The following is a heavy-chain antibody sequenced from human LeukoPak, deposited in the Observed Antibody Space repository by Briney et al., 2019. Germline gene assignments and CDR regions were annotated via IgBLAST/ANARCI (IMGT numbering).Heavy chain of an antibody. CDR1: GFTVSSDY. V-gene: IGHV3-66*02. CDR3: ARQFYL. J-gene: IGHJ5*02. Sequence: GGSLRLSCAASGFTVSSDYMSWVRQAPGKGLEWVSVIHNNDSTFYADSVKGRFSIYRDNSKKPLYVQMNSLRADDTALYYCARQFYLWGRGPLVSVSS. CDR2: IHNNDST.